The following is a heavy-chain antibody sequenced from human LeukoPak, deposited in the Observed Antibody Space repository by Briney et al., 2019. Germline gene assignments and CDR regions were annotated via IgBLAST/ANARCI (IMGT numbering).Heavy chain of an antibody. J-gene: IGHJ2*01. D-gene: IGHD3-10*01. Sequence: ASVKVSCKASGYTFSGYYIHWVRQAPGQGLEWMGWVNPNSGGTNYAQKFQNRVTMTRDTSISTAYMELSRLTSDDTAVYYCASDGSGSRYFVLWGRGTLVTVSS. CDR1: GYTFSGYY. V-gene: IGHV1-2*02. CDR3: ASDGSGSRYFVL. CDR2: VNPNSGGT.